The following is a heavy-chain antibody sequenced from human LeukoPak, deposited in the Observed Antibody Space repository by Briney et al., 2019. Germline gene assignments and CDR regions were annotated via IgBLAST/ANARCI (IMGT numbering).Heavy chain of an antibody. J-gene: IGHJ4*02. CDR3: AKESVVGVTSY. V-gene: IGHV1-69*13. CDR1: GGTFSSYA. Sequence: EASVKVSCKASGGTFSSYAISWVRQAPGQGLEWMGGIIPIFGTANYAQKFQGRVTITADESTSTAYMELRSLRSEDTAVYYCAKESVVGVTSYWGQGTLVTVSS. D-gene: IGHD2-15*01. CDR2: IIPIFGTA.